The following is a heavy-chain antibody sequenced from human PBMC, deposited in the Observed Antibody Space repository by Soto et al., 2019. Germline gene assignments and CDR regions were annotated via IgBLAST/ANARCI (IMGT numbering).Heavy chain of an antibody. CDR3: ERGGVY. V-gene: IGHV3-48*03. D-gene: IGHD2-8*01. CDR1: GFNFINYD. CDR2: ISGTGFTT. Sequence: LRLSCAASGFNFINYDMNWIRHAPGGGLEWIAFISGTGFTTYYADSAWPRFNISRDNSQGALFLQTDSLTVDDSGIYFCERGGVYWGQGAPVTVSS. J-gene: IGHJ4*02.